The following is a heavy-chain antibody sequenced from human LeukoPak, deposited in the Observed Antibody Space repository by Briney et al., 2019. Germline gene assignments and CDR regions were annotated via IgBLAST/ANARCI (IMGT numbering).Heavy chain of an antibody. J-gene: IGHJ4*02. CDR3: AKTGNPATGDY. D-gene: IGHD1-1*01. CDR2: IRYDGNNK. V-gene: IGHV3-30*02. Sequence: PGGSLRLSCAASGFTFRSYGMHWVRQAPGKGLEWVAFIRYDGNNKYYADSVKGRFTISRDNSKNTVYLQMNSLRAEDTAVYYCAKTGNPATGDYWGQGTLVTVSS. CDR1: GFTFRSYG.